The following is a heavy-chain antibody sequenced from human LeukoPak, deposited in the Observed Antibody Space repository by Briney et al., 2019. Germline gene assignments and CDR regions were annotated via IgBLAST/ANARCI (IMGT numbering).Heavy chain of an antibody. CDR3: ARGYSSSWYYFDY. J-gene: IGHJ4*02. CDR1: GGSISSYY. Sequence: SETLSLTCTVSGGSISSYYWSWIRQPPGKGLEWIGYIYYSGSTNYNPSLKSRVTISVDTSKNQFSLKLSSVTAADTAVYYCARGYSSSWYYFDYWGQGTLVTVSS. CDR2: IYYSGST. V-gene: IGHV4-59*01. D-gene: IGHD6-13*01.